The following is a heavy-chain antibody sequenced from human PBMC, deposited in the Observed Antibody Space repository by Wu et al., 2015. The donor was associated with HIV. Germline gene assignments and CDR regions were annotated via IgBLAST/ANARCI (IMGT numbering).Heavy chain of an antibody. J-gene: IGHJ5*01. CDR3: VRDATPVTTEFDF. CDR1: GGTFSSYA. V-gene: IGHV1-2*02. D-gene: IGHD4-17*01. Sequence: QVQLVQSGAEVKKPGSSVKVSCKASGGTFSSYATSWVRQAPGQGLEWMGWINPSGGATIYAQKFEGRVTLTSDTSISTAYLELSNLRPDDTATYYCVRDATPVTTEFDFWGQGALVTVSS. CDR2: INPSGGAT.